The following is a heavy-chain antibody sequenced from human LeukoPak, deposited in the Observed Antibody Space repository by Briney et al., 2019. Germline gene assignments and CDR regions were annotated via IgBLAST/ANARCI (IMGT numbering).Heavy chain of an antibody. Sequence: GGSLRLSCAASGFTFSDHYMDWVRQAPGKGLEWVGRTRNKANSYTTEYAASVKGRFTISRDDSKNSLYLQMNSLRAEDTAVYYCAKEGDGRIVVVVAAAGVSYYMDVWGKGTTVTVSS. CDR3: AKEGDGRIVVVVAAAGVSYYMDV. V-gene: IGHV3-72*01. CDR1: GFTFSDHY. J-gene: IGHJ6*03. D-gene: IGHD2-15*01. CDR2: TRNKANSYTT.